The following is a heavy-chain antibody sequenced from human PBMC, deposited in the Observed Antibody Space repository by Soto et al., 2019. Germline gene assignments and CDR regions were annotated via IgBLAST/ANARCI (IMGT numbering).Heavy chain of an antibody. CDR2: IKSKADGETT. CDR3: TTVRTAMIVAVFDN. V-gene: IGHV3-15*01. Sequence: EGSLRLSCAVSGFTFIDAWMTWVRQAPGKGLEWVGRIKSKADGETTDYAAAVKGRFTISRDHSKNTLYLQMGSLKTEDTAVYFCTTVRTAMIVAVFDNWGQGTPVTVSS. D-gene: IGHD3-22*01. J-gene: IGHJ4*02. CDR1: GFTFIDAW.